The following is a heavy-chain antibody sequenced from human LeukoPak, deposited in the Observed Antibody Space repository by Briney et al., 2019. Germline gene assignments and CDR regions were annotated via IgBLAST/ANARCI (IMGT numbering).Heavy chain of an antibody. V-gene: IGHV1-18*01. CDR3: VRGPVRYFDWLSSSNYYFDY. J-gene: IGHJ4*02. D-gene: IGHD3-9*01. CDR1: GYTFTSYG. CDR2: ISAYNGNT. Sequence: GASVKVSCKASGYTFTSYGISWVRQAPGQGLEWMGWISAYNGNTNYAQKLQGRVTMTTDTSTSTAYMELRSLRSDDTAVYYCVRGPVRYFDWLSSSNYYFDYWGQGTLVTVSS.